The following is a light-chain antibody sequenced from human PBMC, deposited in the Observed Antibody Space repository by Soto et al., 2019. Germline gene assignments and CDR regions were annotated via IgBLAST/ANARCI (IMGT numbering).Light chain of an antibody. V-gene: IGLV1-47*01. CDR3: AAWDDSLSGFYV. CDR2: RNN. J-gene: IGLJ1*01. CDR1: SSNIGSNY. Sequence: QSVLTQPPSASGTPGQRVTISCSGSSSNIGSNYVYWYQQLPGTAPKLLIYRNNQRPSGVPDRFSGSKSGTSASLAISGLRSEDEAEYYCAAWDDSLSGFYVFGTGTK.